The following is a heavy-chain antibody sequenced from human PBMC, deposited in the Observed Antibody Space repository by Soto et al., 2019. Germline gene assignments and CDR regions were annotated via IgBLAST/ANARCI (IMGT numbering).Heavy chain of an antibody. D-gene: IGHD6-19*01. Sequence: QVQLQESGPGPVRPSQTLSLTCTVSGDSITNGLSYWSWIRQHPETGLEWIGYIHYSGSTDYTPSLKGRATISVDTSKSQFSLKLTSVTAADTAVYYCARQKWLSPFDYWGQGTLVTVSS. CDR1: GDSITNGLSY. V-gene: IGHV4-31*03. CDR2: IHYSGST. J-gene: IGHJ4*02. CDR3: ARQKWLSPFDY.